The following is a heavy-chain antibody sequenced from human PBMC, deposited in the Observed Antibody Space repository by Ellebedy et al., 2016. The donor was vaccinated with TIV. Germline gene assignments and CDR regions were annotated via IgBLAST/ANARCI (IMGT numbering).Heavy chain of an antibody. CDR3: ARLYCSGGSCYHGFHY. CDR2: ISSSSSTI. CDR1: GFTFSSYS. J-gene: IGHJ4*02. D-gene: IGHD2-15*01. Sequence: GESLKIPCAAPGFTFSSYSMNWVRQAPGKGLEWVSYISSSSSTIYYSDSVKGRFTISRDNAKKALYLQIKSLRAEDKAVYYCARLYCSGGSCYHGFHYWGQGTLVTVSS. V-gene: IGHV3-48*01.